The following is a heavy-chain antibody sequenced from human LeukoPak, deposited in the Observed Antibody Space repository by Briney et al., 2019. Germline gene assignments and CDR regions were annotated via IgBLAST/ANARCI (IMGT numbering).Heavy chain of an antibody. CDR3: ARAKDTAMVNDAFDI. Sequence: SGGSLRLSCAASGFTFSSYSMNWVRQAPGKGLEWVSSISSSSSHIYYADSVKGRFTISRDNAKNSLYLQMNSLRAEDTAVYYCARAKDTAMVNDAFDIWGQGTMVTVSS. CDR2: ISSSSSHI. J-gene: IGHJ3*02. V-gene: IGHV3-21*01. CDR1: GFTFSSYS. D-gene: IGHD5-18*01.